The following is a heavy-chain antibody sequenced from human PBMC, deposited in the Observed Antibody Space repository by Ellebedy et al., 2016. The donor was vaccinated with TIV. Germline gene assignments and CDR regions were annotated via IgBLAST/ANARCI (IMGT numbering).Heavy chain of an antibody. D-gene: IGHD7-27*01. Sequence: SETLSLXXTVSGGSISSSSYYWGWIRQPPGKGLEWIGSIYYSGSTYYNPSLKSRVTISVDTSKNQFSLKLSSVTAADTAVYYCARGSGGWGSYYFDYWGQGTLVTVSS. CDR1: GGSISSSSYY. V-gene: IGHV4-39*01. CDR3: ARGSGGWGSYYFDY. CDR2: IYYSGST. J-gene: IGHJ4*02.